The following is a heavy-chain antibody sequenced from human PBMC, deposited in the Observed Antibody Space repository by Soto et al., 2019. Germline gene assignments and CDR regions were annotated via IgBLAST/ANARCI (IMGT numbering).Heavy chain of an antibody. D-gene: IGHD6-13*01. V-gene: IGHV4-31*03. CDR1: GGSISSGGYY. Sequence: QVQLQESGPGLVKPSQTLSLTCTVSGGSISSGGYYWSWIRQHPGKGLEWIGYIYYSGSTYYNPSLNGRVTISVDTSKNQFSLKLSSVTAADTAVYYCAREGSSSSWYGGNWFDPWGQGTLVTVSS. J-gene: IGHJ5*02. CDR2: IYYSGST. CDR3: AREGSSSSWYGGNWFDP.